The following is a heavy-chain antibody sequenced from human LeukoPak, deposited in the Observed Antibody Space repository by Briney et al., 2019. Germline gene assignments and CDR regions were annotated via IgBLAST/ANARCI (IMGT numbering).Heavy chain of an antibody. V-gene: IGHV4-34*01. J-gene: IGHJ5*02. CDR2: INHSGST. D-gene: IGHD2-2*01. CDR1: GGSFSGYY. Sequence: PSETLSLTCAVYGGSFSGYYWSWIRQPPGKGLEWIGEINHSGSTNYNPSLKSRVTISVDTSKNQFSLKLSSVTAADTAVYYCARVYCSSTSCYWFWFDPWGQGTLVTVSS. CDR3: ARVYCSSTSCYWFWFDP.